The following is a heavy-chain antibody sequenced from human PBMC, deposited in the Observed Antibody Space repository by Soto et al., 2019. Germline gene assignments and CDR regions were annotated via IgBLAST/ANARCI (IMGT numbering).Heavy chain of an antibody. Sequence: QVQLVQSGAEVTKPGSSVKVSCKASGGTFSSYAISWVRQAPGQGLEWMGGIIPIFGTANYAQKFQGRVTITADESTSTAYMALSSLRSEDTAVYYCARDRTRRYSYGYFDYWGQGTLVTVSS. CDR2: IIPIFGTA. CDR1: GGTFSSYA. J-gene: IGHJ4*02. D-gene: IGHD5-18*01. CDR3: ARDRTRRYSYGYFDY. V-gene: IGHV1-69*01.